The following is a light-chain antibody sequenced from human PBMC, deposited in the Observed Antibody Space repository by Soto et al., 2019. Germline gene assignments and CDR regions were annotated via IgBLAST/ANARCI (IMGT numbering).Light chain of an antibody. CDR3: QQYGSSPWT. Sequence: EIVLTQSPGTLSLSPGERATLSCRASQSVSSTFLAWYQQKPGQAPRLLIYGASNSATGIPARFSGSGSETDFTLTISRLEPEDIAVYYCQQYGSSPWTFGQGTKVEIK. J-gene: IGKJ1*01. V-gene: IGKV3-20*01. CDR2: GAS. CDR1: QSVSSTF.